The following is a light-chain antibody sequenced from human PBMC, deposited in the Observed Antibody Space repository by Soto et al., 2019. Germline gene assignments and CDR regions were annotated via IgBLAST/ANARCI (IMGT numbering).Light chain of an antibody. Sequence: QSALTQPASVSGSPGQSITISCTGTSSDVGSYNLVSWYQQHPGKAPKLMIYEVNKRPSGVPDRFSGSKSGNTASLTVSGLQAEDEAYYYCSSYAGSNNFGVFGTGTKVTVL. CDR3: SSYAGSNNFGV. CDR1: SSDVGSYNL. CDR2: EVN. V-gene: IGLV2-8*01. J-gene: IGLJ1*01.